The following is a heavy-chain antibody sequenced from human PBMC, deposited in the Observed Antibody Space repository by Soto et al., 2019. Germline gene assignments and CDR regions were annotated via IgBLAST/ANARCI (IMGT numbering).Heavy chain of an antibody. V-gene: IGHV4-30-4*01. CDR2: IYYSGST. J-gene: IGHJ5*02. D-gene: IGHD1-26*01. CDR1: GCSISSGAFY. Sequence: ASGTLSLTCTVSGCSISSGAFYWGWLRPAPGKGLEWIGYIYYSGSTYYNPALKSRVTISVDTSKNQFSLKLSSVTAADTAVYYCARGYFGVGATSKGIDPWGQGTLVTVSS. CDR3: ARGYFGVGATSKGIDP.